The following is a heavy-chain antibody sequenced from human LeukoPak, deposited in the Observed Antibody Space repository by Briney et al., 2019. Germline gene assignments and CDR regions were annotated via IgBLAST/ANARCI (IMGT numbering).Heavy chain of an antibody. D-gene: IGHD6-19*01. CDR2: ISWNSGSI. CDR1: GFTFDDYA. J-gene: IGHJ5*02. Sequence: GRSLRLSYAASGFTFDDYAMHWVRQAPGKGLEWVSGISWNSGSIGYADSVKGRFTISRDNAKNSLYLQMNSLRAEDTALYYCAKDNSSGWDLDWFDPWGQGTLVTVSS. CDR3: AKDNSSGWDLDWFDP. V-gene: IGHV3-9*01.